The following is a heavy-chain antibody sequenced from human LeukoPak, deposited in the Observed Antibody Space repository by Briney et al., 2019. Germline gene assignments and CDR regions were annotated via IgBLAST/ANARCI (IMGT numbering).Heavy chain of an antibody. J-gene: IGHJ5*02. D-gene: IGHD3-10*01. CDR3: ARVPRRGERFDP. CDR2: MNPISGDT. Sequence: ASVKVSCKASGYTFTSYDVNWVRQATGQGLEWMGWMNPISGDTGYALKFQGRVTMSRDTSISTAYMELGSLRSEDTAVYYCARVPRRGERFDPWGQGTLVTVSS. CDR1: GYTFTSYD. V-gene: IGHV1-8*01.